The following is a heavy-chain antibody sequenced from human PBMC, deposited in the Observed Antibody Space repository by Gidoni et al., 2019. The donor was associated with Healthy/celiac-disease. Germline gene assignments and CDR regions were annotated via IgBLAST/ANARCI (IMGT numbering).Heavy chain of an antibody. D-gene: IGHD2-21*02. Sequence: EVQLVESGGVVVQPGGSLRLSCAASGFTFDDYTMHWVRQAPGKGLEWVSLISWDGGSTYYADSVKGRFTISRDNSKNSLYLQMNSLRTEDTALYYCAKSSQRVVVTATSFDYWGQGTLVTVSS. V-gene: IGHV3-43*01. CDR3: AKSSQRVVVTATSFDY. J-gene: IGHJ4*02. CDR1: GFTFDDYT. CDR2: ISWDGGST.